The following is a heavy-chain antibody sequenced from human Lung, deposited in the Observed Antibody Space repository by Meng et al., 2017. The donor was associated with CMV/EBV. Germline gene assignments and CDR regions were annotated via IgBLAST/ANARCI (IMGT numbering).Heavy chain of an antibody. D-gene: IGHD2-2*01. J-gene: IGHJ4*02. CDR1: GYKFTDYG. Sequence: AXVXVSXXASGYKFTDYGITWVRQAPGQGLEWMGWIYTYNGNTNFAQNVQGRGSMTRDTSTSTAYMELSSLRSEDTAVYYCARGSSSTSWGFDYWGQGTLVXVSS. CDR3: ARGSSSTSWGFDY. CDR2: IYTYNGNT. V-gene: IGHV1-18*01.